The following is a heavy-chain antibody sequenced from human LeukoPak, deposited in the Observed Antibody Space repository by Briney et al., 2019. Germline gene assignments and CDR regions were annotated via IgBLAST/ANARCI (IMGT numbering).Heavy chain of an antibody. J-gene: IGHJ6*02. CDR3: ASVYLYGMDV. V-gene: IGHV1-46*01. D-gene: IGHD2-8*01. Sequence: ASVKVSCKASGGTFSSYAISWVRQALGQGLEWMAIINPSGGSTNYAQKFQGRVTMTRDTPTNTVYMELSSLRTEDTAVYYCASVYLYGMDVWGQGTTVTVSS. CDR1: GGTFSSYA. CDR2: INPSGGST.